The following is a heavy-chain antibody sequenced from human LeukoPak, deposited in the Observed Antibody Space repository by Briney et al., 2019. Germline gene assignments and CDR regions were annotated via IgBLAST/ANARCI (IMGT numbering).Heavy chain of an antibody. CDR1: GFTFSSYG. CDR3: VRGSGWP. V-gene: IGHV3-30*03. CDR2: ISYDGSNK. D-gene: IGHD6-19*01. J-gene: IGHJ5*02. Sequence: PGRSLRLSCAASGFTFSSYGMHWVRQAPGKGLEWVAVISYDGSNKYYADSVKGRFTISRDNSKNTLYLQMNSLRAEDTAVYYCVRGSGWPWGQGTLVTVSS.